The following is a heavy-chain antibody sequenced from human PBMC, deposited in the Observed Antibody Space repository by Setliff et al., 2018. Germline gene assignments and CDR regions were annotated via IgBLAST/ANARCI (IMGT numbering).Heavy chain of an antibody. V-gene: IGHV1-3*01. D-gene: IGHD2-15*01. CDR2: INAANGNT. CDR1: GYTFTSYG. Sequence: ASVKVSCKASGYTFTSYGVHWVRQAPGQRLEWMGWINAANGNTKYSQKFQGRVTMTRDTSISTAYMELRRLKSDDTAVYYCARGEHIVSGDFYHYIDVWGKGTTVTVSS. CDR3: ARGEHIVSGDFYHYIDV. J-gene: IGHJ6*03.